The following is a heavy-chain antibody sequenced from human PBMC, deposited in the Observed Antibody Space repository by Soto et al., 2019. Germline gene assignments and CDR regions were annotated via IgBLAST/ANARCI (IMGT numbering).Heavy chain of an antibody. CDR3: ARGAGYYDSSGYYYRAFDI. D-gene: IGHD3-22*01. Sequence: QVQLVQSGAEVKKPGSSVKVSCKVPGGTFSSYAINWVRQAPGQGLEWMGGIIPIFGAANYAQKFQGRVTITADESTTTAYMELSSLRSEDTAVYYCARGAGYYDSSGYYYRAFDIWGQGTMVTVSS. J-gene: IGHJ3*02. CDR1: GGTFSSYA. V-gene: IGHV1-69*01. CDR2: IIPIFGAA.